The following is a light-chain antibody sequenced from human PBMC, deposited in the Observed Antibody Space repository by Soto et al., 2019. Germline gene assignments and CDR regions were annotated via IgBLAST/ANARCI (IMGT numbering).Light chain of an antibody. CDR3: QQYGSSLL. V-gene: IGKV3-20*01. Sequence: EIVLTQSPGTLSLSPGERATLSCRASQSVSSSYLAWYQQKPGQAPRLLIYGASSRATGIPDRFSGSGSGTDFTLTISRLEPEDFAVYYCQQYGSSLLLGGGTKVEIK. J-gene: IGKJ4*01. CDR1: QSVSSSY. CDR2: GAS.